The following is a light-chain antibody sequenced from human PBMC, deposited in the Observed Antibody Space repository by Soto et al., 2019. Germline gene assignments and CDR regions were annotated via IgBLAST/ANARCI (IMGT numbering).Light chain of an antibody. Sequence: EIVLTQHPGTLYLSPGESATLSCSAIQSLSNHIYLAWYQQKPGKAPRLLLDSASSRATSSPKMFSGSGSVTYFTLTSSRLEPADFAVYYCPQYDNATRTFGPGTKVEIK. CDR1: QSLSNHIY. CDR3: PQYDNATRT. V-gene: IGKV3-20*01. CDR2: SAS. J-gene: IGKJ4*01.